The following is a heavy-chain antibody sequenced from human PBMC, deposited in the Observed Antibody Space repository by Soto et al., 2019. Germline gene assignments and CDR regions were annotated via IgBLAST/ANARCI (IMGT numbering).Heavy chain of an antibody. CDR1: GYTFTNYW. Sequence: GESLKISCKGSGYTFTNYWIGWVRQVPGKGLEWMGIIYPGDSDTKYNPSFQGQVTISADKSITTTYLRWTSLKASDTAIYYCAASIFYYGMDVWGQGTTVTVS. CDR3: AASIFYYGMDV. V-gene: IGHV5-51*01. CDR2: IYPGDSDT. J-gene: IGHJ6*02.